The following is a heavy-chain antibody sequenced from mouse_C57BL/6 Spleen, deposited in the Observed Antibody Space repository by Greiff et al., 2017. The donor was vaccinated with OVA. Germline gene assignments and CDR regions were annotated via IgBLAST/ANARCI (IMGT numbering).Heavy chain of an antibody. J-gene: IGHJ1*03. D-gene: IGHD1-1*01. CDR3: ADSPVVAGYWYFDV. Sequence: VQLQQPGAELVKPGASVKLSCKASGYTFTSYWMHWVKPRPGQGLEWIGMIHPNSGSANYNEKFKSKATLTVDKTSSTAYMQLSSMTSEDSADYYCADSPVVAGYWYFDVWGTGTTVTVSS. CDR2: IHPNSGSA. CDR1: GYTFTSYW. V-gene: IGHV1-64*01.